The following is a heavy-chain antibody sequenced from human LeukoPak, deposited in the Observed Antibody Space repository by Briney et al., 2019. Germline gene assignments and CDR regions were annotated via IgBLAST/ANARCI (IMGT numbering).Heavy chain of an antibody. CDR2: INSDGSIT. V-gene: IGHV3-74*01. CDR1: GFTFSTSW. CDR3: ARALGSYSDY. Sequence: GGSLRLSCAASGFTFSTSWMHWVRRAPGKGLVWVSRINSDGSITNYADSVKGRFTISRDNAKNTLYLQMNSLRAEDTAVYYCARALGSYSDYWGQGTLVTVSS. D-gene: IGHD1-26*01. J-gene: IGHJ4*02.